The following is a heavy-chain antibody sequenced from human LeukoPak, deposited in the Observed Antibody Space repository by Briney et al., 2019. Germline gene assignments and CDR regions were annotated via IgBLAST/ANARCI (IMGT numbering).Heavy chain of an antibody. CDR3: ARDVMGRYYYYGMDV. CDR2: ISSSSSYI. CDR1: GFTFSSYS. D-gene: IGHD3-10*01. V-gene: IGHV3-21*01. Sequence: GSLRLSCAASGFTFSSYSMNWVRQAPGKGLEWVSSISSSSSYIYYADSVKGRFTISRDNAKNSLYLQMNSLRAEDTAVYYCARDVMGRYYYYGMDVWGQGTTVTVSS. J-gene: IGHJ6*02.